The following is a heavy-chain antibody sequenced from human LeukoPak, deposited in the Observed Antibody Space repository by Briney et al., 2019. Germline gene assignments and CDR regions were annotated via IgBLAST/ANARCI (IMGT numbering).Heavy chain of an antibody. Sequence: QTGGSLRLSCAASGFTFTHFAMNWVRQAPGKGLEWVAVISYDGSNKYYADSVKGRFTISRDNSKNTLYLQMNSLRAEDTAVYYCARDGRRYYYDSSGYPSQHWGQGTLVTVSS. J-gene: IGHJ1*01. D-gene: IGHD3-22*01. CDR3: ARDGRRYYYDSSGYPSQH. V-gene: IGHV3-30-3*01. CDR1: GFTFTHFA. CDR2: ISYDGSNK.